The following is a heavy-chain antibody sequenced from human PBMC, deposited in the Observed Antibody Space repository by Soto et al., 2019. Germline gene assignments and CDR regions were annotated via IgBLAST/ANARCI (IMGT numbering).Heavy chain of an antibody. J-gene: IGHJ3*02. Sequence: RSLTCSVSGGSISSSFKNWIRQAPGKGLEWIGCIYDSGDAHYNPSLKSRVTISLDTSKNQFSLKLSSVTAADTAVYYCVSSRTAVFGDALDIWALWTMVTVSS. D-gene: IGHD3-3*01. CDR3: VSSRTAVFGDALDI. CDR2: IYDSGDA. V-gene: IGHV4-59*03. CDR1: GGSISSSF.